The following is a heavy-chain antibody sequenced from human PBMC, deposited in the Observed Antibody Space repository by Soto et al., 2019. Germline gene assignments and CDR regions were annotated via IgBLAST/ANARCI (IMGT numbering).Heavy chain of an antibody. CDR1: GGSFSGFY. CDR3: ARHHDILTGYYRGISWFDP. D-gene: IGHD3-9*01. V-gene: IGHV4-34*01. J-gene: IGHJ5*02. Sequence: SETLSLTCAVYGGSFSGFYWSWIRQPPGKGLEWIGDINHSGSTNYNPSLKSRVTISVDTSKNQFSLKLSSVTAADTAVYYCARHHDILTGYYRGISWFDPWGQGTLVTVS. CDR2: INHSGST.